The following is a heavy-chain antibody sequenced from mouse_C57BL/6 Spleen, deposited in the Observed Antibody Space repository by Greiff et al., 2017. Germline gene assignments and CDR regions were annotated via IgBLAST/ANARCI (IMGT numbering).Heavy chain of an antibody. J-gene: IGHJ2*01. V-gene: IGHV1-82*01. D-gene: IGHD1-1*01. CDR2: IYPGDGDT. CDR1: GYAFSSSW. Sequence: QVQLKQSGPELVKPGASVKISCKASGYAFSSSWMNWVKQRPGKGLEWIGRIYPGDGDTNYNGKFKGKATLTADKSSSTAYMQLSSLTSEDSAVYFCARWNYYGSDYFDYWGQGTTLTVSS. CDR3: ARWNYYGSDYFDY.